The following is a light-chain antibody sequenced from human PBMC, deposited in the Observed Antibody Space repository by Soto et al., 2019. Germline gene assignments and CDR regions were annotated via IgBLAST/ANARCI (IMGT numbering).Light chain of an antibody. Sequence: DIVMTQSPDSLAVSLGERATINCKSSQSVLYSSNNKNYLAWYQQKPGQPPKLLIYWASTRESGVPDRFSGSASGTDFTLTIRSLQAEDVAVYYCQQYYSTLTFGQGTKVEIK. V-gene: IGKV4-1*01. J-gene: IGKJ1*01. CDR1: QSVLYSSNNKNY. CDR2: WAS. CDR3: QQYYSTLT.